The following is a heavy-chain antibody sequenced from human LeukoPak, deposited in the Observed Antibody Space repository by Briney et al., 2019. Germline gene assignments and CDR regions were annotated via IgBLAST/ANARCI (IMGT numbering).Heavy chain of an antibody. D-gene: IGHD2-2*01. CDR3: ARGNCSSTSCYGYYYYYYMDV. J-gene: IGHJ6*03. CDR2: IIPIIGTA. Sequence: ASVKVSCKASGGTFSSYAISWVRQAPGQGLEWMAGIIPIIGTANYAQKFQGRVTITTDESTSTAYMELSSLRSEDTAVYYCARGNCSSTSCYGYYYYYYMDVWGKGPTVTVSS. V-gene: IGHV1-69*05. CDR1: GGTFSSYA.